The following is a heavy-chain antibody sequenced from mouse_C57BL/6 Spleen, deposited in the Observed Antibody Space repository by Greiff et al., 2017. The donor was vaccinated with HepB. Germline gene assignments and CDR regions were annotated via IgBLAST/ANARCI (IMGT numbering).Heavy chain of an antibody. Sequence: QVQLKQPGAELVKPGASVKMSCKASGYTFTSYWITWVKQRPGQGLEWIGDIYPGSGSTNYNEKFKSKATLTVDTSSSTAYMQLSSLTSEDSAVYYCARPHVTTVVAHWYFDVWGTGTTVTVSS. V-gene: IGHV1-55*01. CDR1: GYTFTSYW. CDR2: IYPGSGST. CDR3: ARPHVTTVVAHWYFDV. D-gene: IGHD1-1*01. J-gene: IGHJ1*03.